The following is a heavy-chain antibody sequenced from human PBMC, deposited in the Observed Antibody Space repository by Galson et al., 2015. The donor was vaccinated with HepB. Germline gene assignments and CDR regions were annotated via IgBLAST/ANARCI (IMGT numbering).Heavy chain of an antibody. D-gene: IGHD4-17*01. CDR3: ATGVRGLGYYGDYAPGAFDI. CDR1: GNTLTELS. CDR2: FDPEDGET. J-gene: IGHJ3*02. Sequence: SVKVSCKVSGNTLTELSMDWVRQAPGKGLEWMGGFDPEDGETIYTQKFQGRVTMTEDTSTDTAYMELSSLRSEDTAVYYCATGVRGLGYYGDYAPGAFDIWGQGTMVTVSS. V-gene: IGHV1-24*01.